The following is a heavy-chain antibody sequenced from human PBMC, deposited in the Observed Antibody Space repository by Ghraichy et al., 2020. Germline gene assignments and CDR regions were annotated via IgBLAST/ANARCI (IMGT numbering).Heavy chain of an antibody. J-gene: IGHJ3*02. CDR2: SNSDGSNT. CDR1: GFTFRSYW. CDR3: ARSEGSFSAFDI. V-gene: IGHV3-74*01. Sequence: GGSLRLSCAASGFTFRSYWMHWVRQAPGKGLIWVSRSNSDGSNTGYADSVKGRFTMSRDNAKNTLYLQMNSLRAEDTALYYCARSEGSFSAFDIWGQGTTVTVSS. D-gene: IGHD1-26*01.